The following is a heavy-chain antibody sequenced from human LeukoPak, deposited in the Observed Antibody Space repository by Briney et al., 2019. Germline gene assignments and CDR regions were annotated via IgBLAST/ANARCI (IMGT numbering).Heavy chain of an antibody. V-gene: IGHV3-53*01. D-gene: IGHD4-17*01. CDR1: GFTVSTNY. CDR3: ARGQSGDPAFDI. Sequence: PGGSLRLSCAASGFTVSTNYMTWVRQAPGKGLEWVSVIYSGGTTYYADSVKGRFTISRDNSKNTLYPQMNSLRAEDTAVYYCARGQSGDPAFDIWGQGTLVTVSS. CDR2: IYSGGTT. J-gene: IGHJ3*02.